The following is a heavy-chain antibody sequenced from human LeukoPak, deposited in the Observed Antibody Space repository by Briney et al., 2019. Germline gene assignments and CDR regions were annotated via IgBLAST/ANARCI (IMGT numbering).Heavy chain of an antibody. CDR1: GFTFDDYA. D-gene: IGHD5-12*01. J-gene: IGHJ6*04. CDR3: AKDKEYSGFGPILSGYYYGMDV. Sequence: PGGSLRLSCAASGFTFDDYAMHWVRQAPGKGLEWVSLISWDGGSTYYADSVKGRCTISRGNSRHTLYLQMNSLGAEDTALYYCAKDKEYSGFGPILSGYYYGMDVWGKGTTVTVSS. CDR2: ISWDGGST. V-gene: IGHV3-43D*04.